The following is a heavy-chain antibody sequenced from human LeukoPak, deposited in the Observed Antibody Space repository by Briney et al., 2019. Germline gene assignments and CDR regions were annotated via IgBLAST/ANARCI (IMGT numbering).Heavy chain of an antibody. Sequence: GGSLRLSCAASGFTFSSYGMHWVRQAPGKGLEWVAFIRYDGSNKYYADSVKGRFTISRDNSKNTLYLQMNSLRAEDTAVYYCASGGYSYPYYYYYYMDVWGKGTTVTVSS. D-gene: IGHD5-18*01. J-gene: IGHJ6*03. CDR2: IRYDGSNK. V-gene: IGHV3-30*02. CDR1: GFTFSSYG. CDR3: ASGGYSYPYYYYYYMDV.